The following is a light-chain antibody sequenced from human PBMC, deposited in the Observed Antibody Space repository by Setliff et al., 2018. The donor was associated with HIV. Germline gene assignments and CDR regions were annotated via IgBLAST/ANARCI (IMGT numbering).Light chain of an antibody. CDR3: TSYSTSTIPV. J-gene: IGLJ3*02. CDR1: SRDVGAYNY. CDR2: EVT. V-gene: IGLV2-14*01. Sequence: QSALAQPASVSGSPGQSITISCTGTSRDVGAYNYVSWYQQHPAKAPILIIYEVTNRPSGVSNRFSGSKSGNTASLTISGLQAEDEADYYCTSYSTSTIPVFGGGTKVTVL.